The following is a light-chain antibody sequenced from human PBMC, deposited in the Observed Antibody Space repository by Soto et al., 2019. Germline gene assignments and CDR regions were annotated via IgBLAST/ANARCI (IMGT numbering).Light chain of an antibody. CDR1: TSNIGGNS. Sequence: QSVVTQLPSASGTPGQRVTISCSGGTSNIGGNSVYWYQQLPGTAPKLPIYRNNQRPSGVPDRFSGSKSGTSASLAISGLRSEDEADYYCAVWDDSLSVVIFGGGTKLTVL. J-gene: IGLJ2*01. V-gene: IGLV1-47*01. CDR2: RNN. CDR3: AVWDDSLSVVI.